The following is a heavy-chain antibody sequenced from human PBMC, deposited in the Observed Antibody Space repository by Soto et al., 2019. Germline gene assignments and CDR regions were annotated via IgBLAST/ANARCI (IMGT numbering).Heavy chain of an antibody. J-gene: IGHJ5*02. D-gene: IGHD5-18*01. CDR2: ISAYNGNT. CDR3: ARENADSYCHNGFDP. V-gene: IGHV1-18*01. Sequence: QVQLVQSGAEVKKPGASVKVSCKASGYTFTSYGISWVRQAPGQGLEWMGWISAYNGNTNHAQKLKGRVTMTTDTAKRTAYMERRSLRSDDTAVYYCARENADSYCHNGFDPWGQGTLVTVS. CDR1: GYTFTSYG.